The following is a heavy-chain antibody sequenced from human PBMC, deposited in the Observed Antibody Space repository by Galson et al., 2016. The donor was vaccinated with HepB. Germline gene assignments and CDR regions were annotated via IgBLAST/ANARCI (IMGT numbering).Heavy chain of an antibody. D-gene: IGHD5-12*01. Sequence: PALVKPTQTLTLTCTFSGFSLRTSGAGVGWIRQPPGKALEWLALIYWDDGKRYNPSLKSRLTITKDTSENQVVLTMTNMGPVDTATYFCAHKREYSSFSFDYWGQGTLVTVSS. CDR1: GFSLRTSGAG. CDR2: IYWDDGK. V-gene: IGHV2-5*02. CDR3: AHKREYSSFSFDY. J-gene: IGHJ4*02.